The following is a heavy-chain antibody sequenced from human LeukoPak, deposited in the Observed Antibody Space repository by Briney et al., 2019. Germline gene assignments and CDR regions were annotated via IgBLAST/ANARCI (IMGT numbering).Heavy chain of an antibody. CDR3: ARGELGIDAFDI. CDR1: AGSISGHY. Sequence: SETLSLTCSVSAGSISGHYWSWIRQPPGKGLEWIGYISHYENAYYNPSLSSRVTMSVDTSKNQFSLKLSSVTAADTAVYYCARGELGIDAFDIWGQGTTVTVSS. CDR2: ISHYENA. D-gene: IGHD7-27*01. V-gene: IGHV4-59*11. J-gene: IGHJ3*02.